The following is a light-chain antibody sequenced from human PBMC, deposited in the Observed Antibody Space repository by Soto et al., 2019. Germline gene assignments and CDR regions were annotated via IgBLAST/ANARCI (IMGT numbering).Light chain of an antibody. V-gene: IGKV3-15*01. Sequence: EIVLTQSPGTLSLSPGERATLSCRASQSVSSNLAWYQQKPGQAPRLLIYGASTRATGVPARFSGSGSRKEFTLTISSLQTDEFAVYYCKQYNYGMAWTVGQVTKLDIK. CDR1: QSVSSN. CDR2: GAS. J-gene: IGKJ1*01. CDR3: KQYNYGMAWT.